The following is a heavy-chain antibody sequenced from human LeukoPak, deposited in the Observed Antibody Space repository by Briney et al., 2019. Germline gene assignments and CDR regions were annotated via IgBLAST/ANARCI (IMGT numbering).Heavy chain of an antibody. D-gene: IGHD2-15*01. Sequence: GGSLRLSCAASGFTFSNAWMSWVRQAPGKGLEWVAVISYDGSNKYYADSVKGRFTISRDNSKNTLYLQMNSLRAEDTAVYYCARDSREGYCSGGSCYHDYWGQGTLATVSS. V-gene: IGHV3-30-3*01. CDR3: ARDSREGYCSGGSCYHDY. CDR1: GFTFSNAW. J-gene: IGHJ4*02. CDR2: ISYDGSNK.